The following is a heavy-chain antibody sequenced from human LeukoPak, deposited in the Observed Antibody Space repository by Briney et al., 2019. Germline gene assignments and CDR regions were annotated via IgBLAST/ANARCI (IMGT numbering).Heavy chain of an antibody. Sequence: GGSLRLSCTASGFTFSGYWMNWVRQAPGRGLVWVSRIGSDGGSTTYADSVKGRFNISRDNAKNTLYLQMTSLRAEDTAVYYCARDRIGVGLMVYVTAYYFDYWGQGTLVTVSS. CDR3: ARDRIGVGLMVYVTAYYFDY. CDR1: GFTFSGYW. CDR2: IGSDGGST. J-gene: IGHJ4*02. D-gene: IGHD2-8*01. V-gene: IGHV3-74*03.